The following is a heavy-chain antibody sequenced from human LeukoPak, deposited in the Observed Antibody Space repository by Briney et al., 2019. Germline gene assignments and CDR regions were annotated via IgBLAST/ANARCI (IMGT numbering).Heavy chain of an antibody. D-gene: IGHD2-2*01. CDR3: ARNAYCDSTNCYAWFDP. Sequence: ASVKVSCKASGYTFTDYYIHWVRQAPGQGLEWMGWIVPHSGGTNYAQNYQGRITMTRDTSVSTAYMELSSLRSDDTAVYYCARNAYCDSTNCYAWFDPWGQGTLVTVSS. J-gene: IGHJ5*02. V-gene: IGHV1-2*02. CDR2: IVPHSGGT. CDR1: GYTFTDYY.